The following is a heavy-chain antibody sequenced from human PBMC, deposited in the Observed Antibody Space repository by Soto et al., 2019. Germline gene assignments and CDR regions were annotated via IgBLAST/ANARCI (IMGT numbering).Heavy chain of an antibody. J-gene: IGHJ6*02. CDR1: GYTFTGYY. Sequence: ASVKVSCKASGYTFTGYYMHWVRQAPGQGLEWMGWINPNSGGTNYAQKFQGRVTMTRDTSISTAYMELSRLRSDDTAVYYCARVIEAKLQYYYGMDVWGQGXTVTVSS. D-gene: IGHD1-26*01. CDR2: INPNSGGT. V-gene: IGHV1-2*02. CDR3: ARVIEAKLQYYYGMDV.